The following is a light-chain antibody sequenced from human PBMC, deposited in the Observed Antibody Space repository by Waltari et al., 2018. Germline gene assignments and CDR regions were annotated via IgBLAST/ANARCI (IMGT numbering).Light chain of an antibody. CDR3: QAWDSSTVV. CDR1: KLGDTY. CDR2: QDS. Sequence: SYDLTQPPSVSVSPGQTASITCSGDKLGDTYACWYQQKPGQSPGLVIYQDSKRPSGIPERFSGSNSGNTATLTISGTQAMDEADYYCQAWDSSTVVFGGGTKLTVL. V-gene: IGLV3-1*01. J-gene: IGLJ2*01.